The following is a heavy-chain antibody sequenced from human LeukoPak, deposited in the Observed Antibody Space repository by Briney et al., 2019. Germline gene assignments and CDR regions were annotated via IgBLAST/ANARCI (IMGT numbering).Heavy chain of an antibody. D-gene: IGHD2-21*02. CDR1: GGSISGSSYY. J-gene: IGHJ4*02. CDR2: IYYSGST. V-gene: IGHV4-39*01. CDR3: ARVEVVVTANFDY. Sequence: SETLSLTCTVSGGSISGSSYYWAWIRQPPGKGLEWIGSIYYSGSTSYNPSLKSRVTMSVDSSENQFSLKLSSVTAADTAVYYCARVEVVVTANFDYWGQGTLVTVSS.